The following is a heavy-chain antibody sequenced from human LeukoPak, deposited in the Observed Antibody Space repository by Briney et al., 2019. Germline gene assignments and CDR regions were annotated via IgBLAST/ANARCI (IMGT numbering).Heavy chain of an antibody. CDR1: GGSFSGYY. D-gene: IGHD2-15*01. Sequence: SETLSLTCAVNGGSFSGYYWSWIRQPPGKGLEWIGEINHSGSTTYNPSLKSRATISVDTSKNQLSLELSPVTAADTAVYYCARELGYCTGGNCYGGVFHYWGQGTLVTVSS. CDR3: ARELGYCTGGNCYGGVFHY. J-gene: IGHJ4*02. V-gene: IGHV4-34*01. CDR2: INHSGST.